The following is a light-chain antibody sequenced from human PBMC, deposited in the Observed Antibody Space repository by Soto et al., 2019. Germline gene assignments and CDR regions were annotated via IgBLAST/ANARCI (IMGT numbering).Light chain of an antibody. Sequence: SYELTQPPSVSVAPGKTARITCGENNIGRKSVHWYQQKPGQAPVVVIYYDSDRPSGIPERLSGSNSGNTATLTISRVEAGDEADYYCQVWDSSSDHPMFGGGTKVTVL. J-gene: IGLJ3*02. CDR3: QVWDSSSDHPM. CDR1: NIGRKS. CDR2: YDS. V-gene: IGLV3-21*04.